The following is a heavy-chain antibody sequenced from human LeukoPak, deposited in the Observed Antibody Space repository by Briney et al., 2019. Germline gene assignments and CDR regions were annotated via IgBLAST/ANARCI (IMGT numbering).Heavy chain of an antibody. V-gene: IGHV4-59*08. J-gene: IGHJ4*02. CDR2: TGNT. CDR1: GGSISSYY. Sequence: PSETLSLTCAVSGGSISSYYWTWIRQPPGKGLEWIGFTGNTNSNPSLKSRVIISLETSKNQFSLKLSSVTAADTAVYYCARHYCSSTSCYTGIDYWGQGTLVTVSS. D-gene: IGHD2-2*02. CDR3: ARHYCSSTSCYTGIDY.